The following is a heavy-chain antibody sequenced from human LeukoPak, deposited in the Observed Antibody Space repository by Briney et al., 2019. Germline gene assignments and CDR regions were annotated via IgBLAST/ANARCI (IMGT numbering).Heavy chain of an antibody. CDR2: ISSSSSYI. CDR1: GFTFSSYS. J-gene: IGHJ6*03. D-gene: IGHD2-2*01. Sequence: GGSLRLSCAASGFTFSSYSMNWVRQAPGKGLEWVSSISSSSSYIYYADSVKGRFTISRDNAENSLYLQMNSLRAEDTAVYYCARGGPPDIVVVPGSRYYYIDVWGKGTTVTVSS. CDR3: ARGGPPDIVVVPGSRYYYIDV. V-gene: IGHV3-21*01.